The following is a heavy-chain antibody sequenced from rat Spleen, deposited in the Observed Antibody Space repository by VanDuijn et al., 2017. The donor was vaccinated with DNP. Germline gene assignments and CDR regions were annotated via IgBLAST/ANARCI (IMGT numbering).Heavy chain of an antibody. CDR1: GFSITRSY. V-gene: IGHV3-1*01. Sequence: EVQLQESGPGLVKPSQSLSLTCSVTGFSITRSYRWNWIRKFPGSKLEWMGYISYSGSTGYNPSLKSRISITRDTSKNQFFLQLNSVTTEDTATYYCARGSSTYIYGYYWYFDFWGPGTMVTVSS. CDR2: ISYSGST. CDR3: ARGSSTYIYGYYWYFDF. D-gene: IGHD1-2*01. J-gene: IGHJ1*01.